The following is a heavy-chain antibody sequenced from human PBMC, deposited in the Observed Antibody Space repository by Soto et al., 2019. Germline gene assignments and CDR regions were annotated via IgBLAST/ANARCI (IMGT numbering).Heavy chain of an antibody. J-gene: IGHJ4*02. Sequence: EVQLLESGGGLVQPGGSLRLSCAASGFTFSSYAMSWVRQAPGKGLEWVSGISGTGASTYYADSVKGRFTISRDTSKNTVFLQMSSLRAEDTARYFCARGRVVVLTVAPDYWGQGTLVTVSS. CDR2: ISGTGAST. CDR1: GFTFSSYA. CDR3: ARGRVVVLTVAPDY. D-gene: IGHD2-15*01. V-gene: IGHV3-23*01.